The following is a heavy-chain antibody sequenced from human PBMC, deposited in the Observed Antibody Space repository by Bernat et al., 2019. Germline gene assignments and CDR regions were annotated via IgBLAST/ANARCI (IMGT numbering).Heavy chain of an antibody. CDR2: ISYDGSNK. CDR1: GFTFSSYA. Sequence: QVQLVESGGGVVQPGRSLRLSCAASGFTFSSYAMHWVRQAPGKGLEWVAVISYDGSNKYYAEAVKGRFTISRDNSKNTLYLQMNSLRAEDTAVYYCARGAAAALGYWGQGTLVTVSS. D-gene: IGHD6-13*01. J-gene: IGHJ4*02. CDR3: ARGAAAALGY. V-gene: IGHV3-30*01.